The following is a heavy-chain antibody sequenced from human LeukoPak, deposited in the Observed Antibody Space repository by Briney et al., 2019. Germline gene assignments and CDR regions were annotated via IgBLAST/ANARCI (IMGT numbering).Heavy chain of an antibody. Sequence: GGSLRLSCAASGFTFSSYSMNWVRQAPGKGLEWVSSISSSSSYIYYADSVKGRFTISRDNAKNSLYLQMNSLRAEDTALYYCARDYKRGNWFDPWGQGTLVTVSS. D-gene: IGHD1-14*01. CDR2: ISSSSSYI. V-gene: IGHV3-21*04. J-gene: IGHJ5*02. CDR1: GFTFSSYS. CDR3: ARDYKRGNWFDP.